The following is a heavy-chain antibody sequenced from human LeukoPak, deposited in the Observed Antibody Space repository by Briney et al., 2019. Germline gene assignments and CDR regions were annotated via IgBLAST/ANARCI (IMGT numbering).Heavy chain of an antibody. D-gene: IGHD6-19*01. Sequence: GRSLRLSCAAAGFTLDDYAMHWVRQAPGKGLEWVSGISWNGGNIGYADSVKGRFIISRDNARNSLYLQMNSLRAEDMALYYCAKGGIAVAGTWFDPWGQGTLVTASS. CDR1: GFTLDDYA. V-gene: IGHV3-9*03. CDR3: AKGGIAVAGTWFDP. J-gene: IGHJ5*02. CDR2: ISWNGGNI.